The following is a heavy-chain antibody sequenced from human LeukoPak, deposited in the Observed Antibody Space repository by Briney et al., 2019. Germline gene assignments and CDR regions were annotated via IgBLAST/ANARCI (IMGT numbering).Heavy chain of an antibody. Sequence: PGGSMRLSCAASGFTFSNAWMSWVRQAPEKVLEWVGRITSKTDGGTTDYAAPVKGRFTISRDDSKNTLYLQLNSLKTVDTAVYYCSTDGRKSIVVVTAIRYYYYYGMDVWGQGTTVTVSS. D-gene: IGHD2-21*02. V-gene: IGHV3-15*01. CDR2: ITSKTDGGTT. CDR3: STDGRKSIVVVTAIRYYYYYGMDV. J-gene: IGHJ6*02. CDR1: GFTFSNAW.